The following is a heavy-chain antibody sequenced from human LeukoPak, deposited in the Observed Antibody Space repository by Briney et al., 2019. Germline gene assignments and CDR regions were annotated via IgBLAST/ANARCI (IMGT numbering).Heavy chain of an antibody. D-gene: IGHD3-22*01. Sequence: GASVKVSCKASGYTFTSYGISWVRQAPGQGLEWMGRIIPIFGTANYAQKFQGRVTITTDESTSTAYMELSSLRSEDTAVYYCASGYYYDSSGYPIDYWGQGTLVTVSS. CDR2: IIPIFGTA. CDR1: GYTFTSYG. CDR3: ASGYYYDSSGYPIDY. J-gene: IGHJ4*02. V-gene: IGHV1-69*05.